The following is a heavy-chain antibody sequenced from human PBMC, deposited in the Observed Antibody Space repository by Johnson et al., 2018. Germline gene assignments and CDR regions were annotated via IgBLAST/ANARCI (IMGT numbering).Heavy chain of an antibody. J-gene: IGHJ1*01. CDR1: GFTFSSYG. V-gene: IGHV3-33*01. CDR3: ASVPLAGYFQH. Sequence: QVQLVQSGGGVVQPGRSLRLSCAASGFTFSSYGMPWVRQAPGKGLEWVAVLWYAGSNKYYADSVKGRFTISRDNSTNTLYLQMNSLRAEDTAVYYCASVPLAGYFQHWGQGTLVTVSS. CDR2: LWYAGSNK.